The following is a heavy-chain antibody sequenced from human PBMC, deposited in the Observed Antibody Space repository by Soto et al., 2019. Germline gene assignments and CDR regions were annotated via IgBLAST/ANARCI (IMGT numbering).Heavy chain of an antibody. CDR1: GSTFISYA. D-gene: IGHD5-18*01. J-gene: IGHJ4*02. CDR3: ARGDGHTYGNIFDY. V-gene: IGHV3-30-3*01. Sequence: QVQLVESGGGVVQPGRSLRLSCAASGSTFISYAMHWVRQAPGKGLEWVAFISYDGSNKYHADSVTGRFTISRDNSKNTVYLQMNSLRAEDTAVYYCARGDGHTYGNIFDYWGQGTLVTVSS. CDR2: ISYDGSNK.